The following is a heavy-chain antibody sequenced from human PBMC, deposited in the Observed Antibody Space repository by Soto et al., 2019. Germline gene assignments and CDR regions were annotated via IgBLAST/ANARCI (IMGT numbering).Heavy chain of an antibody. V-gene: IGHV3-15*07. J-gene: IGHJ4*02. CDR2: IKSESDGGAT. CDR3: NTDGETYYGSLGY. Sequence: EVQLVESGGGLVKPGGSLRLSCAASGFSFSNAWMNWVRQAPGKGLEWVGRIKSESDGGATDYAALVKGRFTISRDXLQNTLYLQMKSLKTEGTAVYYCNTDGETYYGSLGYWGLGTLVTVSS. D-gene: IGHD1-26*01. CDR1: GFSFSNAW.